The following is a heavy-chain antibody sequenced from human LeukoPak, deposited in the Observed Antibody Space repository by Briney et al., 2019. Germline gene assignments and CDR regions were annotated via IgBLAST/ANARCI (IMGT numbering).Heavy chain of an antibody. CDR1: GGTFSSYA. CDR3: ARGRYFDWFGNYYFDY. V-gene: IGHV1-69*13. D-gene: IGHD3-9*01. J-gene: IGHJ4*02. CDR2: IIPIFGTA. Sequence: GASVKVSCKASGGTFSSYAISWVRQAPGQGLEWMGGIIPIFGTANYAQKFQGRVTITADESTSTAYMELSSLRPEDTAVYYCARGRYFDWFGNYYFDYWGQGTLVTVSS.